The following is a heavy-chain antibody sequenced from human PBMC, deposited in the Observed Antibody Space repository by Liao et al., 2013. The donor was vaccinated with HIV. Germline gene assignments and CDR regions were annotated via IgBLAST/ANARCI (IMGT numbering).Heavy chain of an antibody. CDR1: GDSISSYY. Sequence: QVQLQESGPRLVKPSETLSLTCTVSGDSISSYYWNWIRQPAGKGLEWIGRMYASGITNYSPSLKSRLTMSLDASKNQFSLNLTSVTAADTAVYHCARDPDSMIRGSIPGWYFDLWGQGTLVTVSS. D-gene: IGHD3-10*01. CDR3: ARDPDSMIRGSIPGWYFDL. CDR2: MYASGIT. J-gene: IGHJ2*01. V-gene: IGHV4-4*07.